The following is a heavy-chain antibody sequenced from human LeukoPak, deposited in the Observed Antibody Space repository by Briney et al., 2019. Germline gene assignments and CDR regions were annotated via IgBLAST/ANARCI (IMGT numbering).Heavy chain of an antibody. CDR2: IYHSGST. Sequence: PSETLSLTCTVSGYSISSGYYWGWIRQPPGKGLEWIGSIYHSGSTYYNPSLKSRVTISVDTSKNQFSLKLSSVTAADTAVYYCARGDIVVVVAATVHDAFDIWGQGTMVTVSS. D-gene: IGHD2-15*01. CDR1: GYSISSGYY. CDR3: ARGDIVVVVAATVHDAFDI. V-gene: IGHV4-38-2*02. J-gene: IGHJ3*02.